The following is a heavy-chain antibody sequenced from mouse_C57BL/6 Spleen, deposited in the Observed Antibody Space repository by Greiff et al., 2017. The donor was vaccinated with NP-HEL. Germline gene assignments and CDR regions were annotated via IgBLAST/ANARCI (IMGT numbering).Heavy chain of an antibody. CDR3: ARVGVYDYDEDY. CDR1: GYTFTDYN. CDR2: INPNNGGT. J-gene: IGHJ2*01. D-gene: IGHD2-4*01. Sequence: VQLQQSGPELVKPGASVKMSCKASGYTFTDYNMHWVKQSHGKSLEWIGYINPNNGGTSYNQKFKGKATLTVNKSSSTAYMELRSLTSEDSAVYYCARVGVYDYDEDYWGQGTTLTVSS. V-gene: IGHV1-22*01.